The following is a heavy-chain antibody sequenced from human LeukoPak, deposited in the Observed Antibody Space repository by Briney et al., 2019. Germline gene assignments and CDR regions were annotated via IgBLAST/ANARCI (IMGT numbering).Heavy chain of an antibody. Sequence: GGSLRLSCEASGFTFSGSWMHWVRQLPGKGLVWVSRISGDGTTTTYADSVKGRFAISRDNAKNTLYLQMNSLRDGDTAVYFCARGGSPFYWGQGSRVTVSS. CDR3: ARGGSPFY. CDR1: GFTFSGSW. J-gene: IGHJ4*02. CDR2: ISGDGTTT. D-gene: IGHD3-10*01. V-gene: IGHV3-74*01.